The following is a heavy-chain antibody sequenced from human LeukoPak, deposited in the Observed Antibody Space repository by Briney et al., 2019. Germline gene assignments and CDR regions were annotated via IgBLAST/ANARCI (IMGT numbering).Heavy chain of an antibody. Sequence: SETLSLTCTVSGYSISSGYYWGWIRQPPGKGLEWIGSIYHSGSTYYNPSLKSRVTISVDTSKNQFSLKLSSVTAADTAVYYCARPDYSSGYYYSEWGQGTLVTVSS. V-gene: IGHV4-38-2*02. CDR1: GYSISSGYY. CDR2: IYHSGST. D-gene: IGHD3-22*01. CDR3: ARPDYSSGYYYSE. J-gene: IGHJ4*02.